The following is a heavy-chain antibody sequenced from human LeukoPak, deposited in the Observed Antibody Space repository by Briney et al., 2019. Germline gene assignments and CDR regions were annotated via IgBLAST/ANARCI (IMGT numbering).Heavy chain of an antibody. Sequence: GGSLRLSCAASGFTFSSYAMSWVRQAPGKGLEWASAISGSGGSTYYADSVKGRFTISRDNSKNTLYLQMNSLRAEDTAVYYCAKGGAILYYYYYGMDVWGQGTTVTVSS. CDR2: ISGSGGST. V-gene: IGHV3-23*01. CDR1: GFTFSSYA. J-gene: IGHJ6*02. D-gene: IGHD1-26*01. CDR3: AKGGAILYYYYYGMDV.